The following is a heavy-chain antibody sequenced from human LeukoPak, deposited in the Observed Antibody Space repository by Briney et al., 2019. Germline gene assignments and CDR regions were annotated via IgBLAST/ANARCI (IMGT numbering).Heavy chain of an antibody. CDR3: ARSLREWELSLSSSGGYYYYGMDV. CDR2: IGTAGDT. J-gene: IGHJ6*02. Sequence: PGGSLRLSCAASGFTFSSYDMHWVRQATGKGLEWVSAIGTAGDTYYPGSVKGRFTISRENAKNSLYLQMNSLRAEDTAVYYCARSLREWELSLSSSGGYYYYGMDVWGQGTTVTVSS. CDR1: GFTFSSYD. V-gene: IGHV3-13*01. D-gene: IGHD3-16*02.